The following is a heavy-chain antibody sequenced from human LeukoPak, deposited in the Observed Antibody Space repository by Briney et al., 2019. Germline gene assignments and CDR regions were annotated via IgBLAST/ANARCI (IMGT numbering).Heavy chain of an antibody. Sequence: PGSSVKVSCKASGGTFSSYAISWVRQAPGQGLEWMGRINPNSGGTNYAQKFQGRVTMTRDTSISTAYMELSRLRSDDTAVYYCARSSTTMIVVGSFGYWGQGTLVTVSS. CDR3: ARSSTTMIVVGSFGY. CDR2: INPNSGGT. J-gene: IGHJ4*02. V-gene: IGHV1-2*06. CDR1: GGTFSSYA. D-gene: IGHD3-22*01.